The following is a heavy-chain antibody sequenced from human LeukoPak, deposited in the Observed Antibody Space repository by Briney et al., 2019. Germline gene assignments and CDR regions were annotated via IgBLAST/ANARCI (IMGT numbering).Heavy chain of an antibody. J-gene: IGHJ4*02. V-gene: IGHV1-2*06. CDR1: GYTFTGYY. CDR3: AKDPFYDSSGYYESPPFDY. CDR2: INPNSGGT. Sequence: GASVKVSCKASGYTFTGYYMHWVRQAPGQGLEWMGRINPNSGGTNYAQKFKGRFTISRDNSKNTLYLQMNSLRAEDTAVYYCAKDPFYDSSGYYESPPFDYWGQGTLVTVSS. D-gene: IGHD3-22*01.